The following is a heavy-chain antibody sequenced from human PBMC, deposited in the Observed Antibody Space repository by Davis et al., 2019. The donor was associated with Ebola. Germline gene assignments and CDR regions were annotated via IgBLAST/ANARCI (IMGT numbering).Heavy chain of an antibody. CDR3: STSSSLWYFDL. D-gene: IGHD6-13*01. J-gene: IGHJ2*01. V-gene: IGHV4-59*12. CDR1: GGSISSYY. CDR2: IYYSGST. Sequence: GSLRLSCTVSGGSISSYYWSWIRQPPGKGLEWIGYIYYSGSTNYNPSLKSRVTISVDTSKNQFSLKVRSVTAADTAVYYCSTSSSLWYFDLWGRGTLVTVSS.